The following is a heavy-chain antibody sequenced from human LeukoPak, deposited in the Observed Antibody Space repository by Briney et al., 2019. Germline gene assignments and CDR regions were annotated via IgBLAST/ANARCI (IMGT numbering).Heavy chain of an antibody. Sequence: GGSLRLSCAASGFTFSSYGMHWVRQAPGKGLEWVAFIRYDGSNKYYADSVKGRFTMSRDNSKNTLYLQMNSLRAEDTAVYYCAKDWDDYYGSGSYFDYWGRGTLVTVSS. CDR2: IRYDGSNK. V-gene: IGHV3-30*02. CDR1: GFTFSSYG. J-gene: IGHJ4*02. D-gene: IGHD3-10*01. CDR3: AKDWDDYYGSGSYFDY.